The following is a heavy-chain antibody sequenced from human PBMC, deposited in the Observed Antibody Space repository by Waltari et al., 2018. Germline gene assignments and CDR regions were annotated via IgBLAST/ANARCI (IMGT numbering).Heavy chain of an antibody. CDR2: ISGNEAYI. D-gene: IGHD5-12*01. V-gene: IGHV3-21*02. CDR3: ARDGSSQVADYYYMDV. Sequence: EVQLVESGGGLVKPGESRSPPWEGSGFRFPTYSLSWVRQAPGKGLEWVSSISGNEAYIYYGDSVKGRFTTSKDKNTLYLQMSGLRAEDTAVYYCARDGSSQVADYYYMDVWGKGTTVTVSS. J-gene: IGHJ6*03. CDR1: GFRFPTYS.